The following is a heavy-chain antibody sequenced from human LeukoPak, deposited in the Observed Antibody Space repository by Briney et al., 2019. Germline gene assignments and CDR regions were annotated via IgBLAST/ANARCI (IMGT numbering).Heavy chain of an antibody. CDR3: ARATWELHYFDY. J-gene: IGHJ4*02. D-gene: IGHD1-26*01. Sequence: GRSLRLSCAASGFTFSSYSMHWVRQAPGKGLEWVAVIWYDGSNKYYADSVKGRFTISRDNSKNTLYLQMNSLRAEDTAVYYCARATWELHYFDYWGQGTLVTVSS. CDR1: GFTFSSYS. CDR2: IWYDGSNK. V-gene: IGHV3-33*01.